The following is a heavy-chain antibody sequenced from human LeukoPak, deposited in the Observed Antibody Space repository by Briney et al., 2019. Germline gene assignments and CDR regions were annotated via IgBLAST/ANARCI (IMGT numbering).Heavy chain of an antibody. Sequence: TETLSLTCTVSGRSISSYYWSWIRQPPGKGLEWIGYIYYSGSTNYNPSLKSRVTISVDKSKNQFSLKLSSVTAADTAVYYCARDQAGAFDIWGQGTMVTVSS. CDR2: IYYSGST. J-gene: IGHJ3*02. V-gene: IGHV4-59*12. CDR1: GRSISSYY. CDR3: ARDQAGAFDI.